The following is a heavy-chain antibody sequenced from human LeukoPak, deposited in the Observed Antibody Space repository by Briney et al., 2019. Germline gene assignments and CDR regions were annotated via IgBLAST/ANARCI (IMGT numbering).Heavy chain of an antibody. CDR2: ISSSSSYI. Sequence: GGSLRLSCAASGFTFSSYSMNWVRQAPGKGLEWVSSISSSSSYIYYADSVKGRFTISRDNAKNSLYLQMNSLRAEDTAVYYCARDRAAMVWDDAFDIWGQGTMVTVSS. CDR3: ARDRAAMVWDDAFDI. CDR1: GFTFSSYS. V-gene: IGHV3-21*01. D-gene: IGHD5-18*01. J-gene: IGHJ3*02.